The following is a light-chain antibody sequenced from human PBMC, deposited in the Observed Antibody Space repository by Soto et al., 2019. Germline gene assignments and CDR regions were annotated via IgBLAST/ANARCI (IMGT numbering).Light chain of an antibody. V-gene: IGKV3-11*01. CDR2: ETS. J-gene: IGKJ4*01. CDR1: QSVGRF. CDR3: QHRASWPIS. Sequence: EIVLTQAPATLSLSPGERATLSCRASQSVGRFVAWYQQKPGHAPRLLIYETSTRATGIPVRFSGSGSGTDFSLTISGLDPEDFALYYCQHRASWPISFGAGTKVEIK.